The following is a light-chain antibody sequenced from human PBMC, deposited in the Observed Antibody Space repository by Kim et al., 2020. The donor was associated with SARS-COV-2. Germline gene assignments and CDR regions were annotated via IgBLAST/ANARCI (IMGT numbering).Light chain of an antibody. CDR3: QQYDREVT. V-gene: IGKV1-33*01. J-gene: IGKJ3*01. CDR1: QDISNY. Sequence: SASIGDRVTITCQASQDISNYLHWYQQKPGKAPKLLIYDASNLETGVPSRFSGSGSGTDFTFTISSLQPEDIATYYCQQYDREVTFGPGTKVDIK. CDR2: DAS.